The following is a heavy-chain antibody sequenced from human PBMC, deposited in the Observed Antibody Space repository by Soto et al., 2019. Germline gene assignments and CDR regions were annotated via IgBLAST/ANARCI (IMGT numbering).Heavy chain of an antibody. CDR1: GFSLSTRGVG. J-gene: IGHJ4*02. Sequence: QITLKESGPTLVKPTQTLTLTCTFSGFSLSTRGVGVGWIRQPPGKALEWLALIYWDDDKRYSPSLKSRLTIPTDTPTNQVVLTLTTIDPVDTATDYCGNRRVERYLDYWGQGTVVTAPS. V-gene: IGHV2-5*02. D-gene: IGHD1-26*01. CDR2: IYWDDDK. CDR3: GNRRVERYLDY.